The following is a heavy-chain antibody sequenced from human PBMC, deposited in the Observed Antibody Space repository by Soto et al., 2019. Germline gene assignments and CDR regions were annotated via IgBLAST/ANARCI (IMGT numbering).Heavy chain of an antibody. Sequence: QLQLQESGPGLVKPSETLSLTCGVSGGAIPNSGHYWGWVRQPPGKGLEWIGSIYSSGNTNYNPSLQSRVTMSVDASKNQFSLQLDSVTAADTAVYYCVRQAGKIPLFDSWGQGTPLTVSA. V-gene: IGHV4-39*01. D-gene: IGHD2-21*01. CDR3: VRQAGKIPLFDS. J-gene: IGHJ4*02. CDR1: GGAIPNSGHY. CDR2: IYSSGNT.